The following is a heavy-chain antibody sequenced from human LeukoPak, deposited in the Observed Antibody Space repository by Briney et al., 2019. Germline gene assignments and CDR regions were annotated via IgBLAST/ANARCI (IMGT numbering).Heavy chain of an antibody. Sequence: PSETLSLTCTVSGGSISSYYWSWIRQPPGKGLEWIGYIYYSGSTDYNPSLKSRVTISVDTSKNQFSLKLSSVTAADTAVYYCARSYSSGWYHLDYWGQGTLVTVSS. CDR3: ARSYSSGWYHLDY. D-gene: IGHD6-19*01. V-gene: IGHV4-59*01. CDR2: IYYSGST. J-gene: IGHJ4*02. CDR1: GGSISSYY.